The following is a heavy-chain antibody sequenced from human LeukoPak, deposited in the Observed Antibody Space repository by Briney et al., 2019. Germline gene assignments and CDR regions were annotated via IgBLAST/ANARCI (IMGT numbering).Heavy chain of an antibody. CDR3: ARHREGLWLIPAVDY. D-gene: IGHD6-19*01. CDR1: GGSISSYH. Sequence: KPSERLSLTCTVSGGSISSYHWSWIRQPPGKGLEWIGYIYYSGSTNYNPSLRSRVSLSADTSKNQFSLKLTSVTAADTAVYYCARHREGLWLIPAVDYWGQGTLVTVSS. CDR2: IYYSGST. V-gene: IGHV4-59*08. J-gene: IGHJ4*02.